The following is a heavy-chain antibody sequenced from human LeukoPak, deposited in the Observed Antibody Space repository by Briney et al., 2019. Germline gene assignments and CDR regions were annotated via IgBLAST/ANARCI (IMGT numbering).Heavy chain of an antibody. CDR3: AKDLTQLYLAFDY. CDR1: GFTFDEYA. Sequence: PGGSLRLSCAASGFTFDEYAIHWVRPAPGKGLEWVSLISEDGSRTYYADSVKGRFTISRDNSKNSLYLQMNSLRTEDTAFYYCAKDLTQLYLAFDYWGQGTLVTVSS. V-gene: IGHV3-43*02. D-gene: IGHD5-18*01. CDR2: ISEDGSRT. J-gene: IGHJ4*02.